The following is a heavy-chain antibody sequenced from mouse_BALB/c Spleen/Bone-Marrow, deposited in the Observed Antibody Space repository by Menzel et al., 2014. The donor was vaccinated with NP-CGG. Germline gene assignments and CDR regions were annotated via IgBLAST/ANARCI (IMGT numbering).Heavy chain of an antibody. D-gene: IGHD1-2*01. CDR2: INPSNGRT. J-gene: IGHJ1*01. Sequence: VHLVESGAELVEPGASVKLSCKASGYTFTSYWMHWVKQRPGQGLEWIGEINPSNGRTNYNEKFKSKATLTVDKSSSTAYMQLSSLTAEDSAVYYCARYLLRLRSWYFDDWGAGTTVTVSS. CDR1: GYTFTSYW. CDR3: ARYLLRLRSWYFDD. V-gene: IGHV1S81*02.